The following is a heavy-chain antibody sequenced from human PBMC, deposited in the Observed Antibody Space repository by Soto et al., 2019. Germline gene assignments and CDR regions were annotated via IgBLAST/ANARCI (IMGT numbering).Heavy chain of an antibody. CDR3: ARGGDYDFWSGFNWFDP. J-gene: IGHJ5*02. CDR1: GGSISSYY. CDR2: IYYSGST. D-gene: IGHD3-3*01. Sequence: PSETLSLTCTVSGGSISSYYWSWIRQPPGKGLEWIGYIYYSGSTNYNPSLKSRVTISVDTSKNQFSLKLSSVAAADTAVYYCARGGDYDFWSGFNWFDPWGQGTLVTVSS. V-gene: IGHV4-59*01.